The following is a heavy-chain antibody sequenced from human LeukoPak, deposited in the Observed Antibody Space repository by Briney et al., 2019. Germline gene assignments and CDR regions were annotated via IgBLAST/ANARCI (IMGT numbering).Heavy chain of an antibody. J-gene: IGHJ3*02. CDR1: GGSISSSSYY. CDR3: ARDLRIAAAGVDAFDI. D-gene: IGHD6-13*01. V-gene: IGHV4-39*07. Sequence: PSETLSLTCTVSGGSISSSSYYWGWIRQPPGKGLEWIGSIYYSGSTCYNPSLKSRVTISVDTSKNQFSLKLSSVTAADTAVYYCARDLRIAAAGVDAFDIWGQGTMVTVSS. CDR2: IYYSGST.